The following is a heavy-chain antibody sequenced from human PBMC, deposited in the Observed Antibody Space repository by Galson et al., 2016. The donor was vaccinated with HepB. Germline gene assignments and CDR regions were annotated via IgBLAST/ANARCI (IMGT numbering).Heavy chain of an antibody. V-gene: IGHV1-2*02. J-gene: IGHJ3*02. Sequence: SVKVSCKASGYTFTGYYMHWVRQAPGQGLEWMGWINPDSGVTSYAQKFQGRVTMTRDTSISTVYMELSRLKSGDTAIYYCARDRYSGSYYVGALDIWGQGTMVTVS. D-gene: IGHD1-26*01. CDR2: INPDSGVT. CDR3: ARDRYSGSYYVGALDI. CDR1: GYTFTGYY.